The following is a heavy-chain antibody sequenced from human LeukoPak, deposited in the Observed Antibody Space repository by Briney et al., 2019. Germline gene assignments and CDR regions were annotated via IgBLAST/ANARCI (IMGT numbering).Heavy chain of an antibody. V-gene: IGHV3-15*01. CDR2: IKSKTDGGTT. Sequence: RGSLRLSCAASGFTFSNAWMSWVRQAPGKGLEWVGRIKSKTDGGTTDYAAPVKGRFTISRDDSKNTLYLQMNSLKTEDTAVYYCTTDPTGTTPRDAFDIWGQGTMVTVSS. J-gene: IGHJ3*02. CDR1: GFTFSNAW. D-gene: IGHD1-7*01. CDR3: TTDPTGTTPRDAFDI.